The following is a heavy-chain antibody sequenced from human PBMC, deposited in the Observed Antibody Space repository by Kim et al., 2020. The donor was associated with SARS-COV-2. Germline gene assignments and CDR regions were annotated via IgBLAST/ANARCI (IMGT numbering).Heavy chain of an antibody. V-gene: IGHV3-43*02. D-gene: IGHD3-16*02. J-gene: IGHJ4*02. CDR1: GFTFDDYA. CDR2: ISGDGGRT. CDR3: AKIRLGEVSSANDY. Sequence: GGSLRLSCAASGFTFDDYAMHWVRQAPGKGLEWVSLISGDGGRTYYADSVKGRFTISRDNSKNSLYLQMNSLRTEDTALYYCAKIRLGEVSSANDYWGQGTLVTVSS.